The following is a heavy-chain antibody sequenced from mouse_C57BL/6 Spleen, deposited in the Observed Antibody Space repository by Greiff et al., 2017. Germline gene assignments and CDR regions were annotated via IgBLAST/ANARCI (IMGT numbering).Heavy chain of an antibody. D-gene: IGHD1-1*01. Sequence: EVMLVESGEGLVKPGGSLKLSCAASGFTFSSYAMSWVRQTPEKRLEWVAYISSGGDYIYYADTVKGRFTISRDNARDTLYLQMSSLKSEDTAMYYCTRDQRIYYGSSYGYYAMDYWGQGTSVTVSS. V-gene: IGHV5-9-1*02. J-gene: IGHJ4*01. CDR1: GFTFSSYA. CDR2: ISSGGDYI. CDR3: TRDQRIYYGSSYGYYAMDY.